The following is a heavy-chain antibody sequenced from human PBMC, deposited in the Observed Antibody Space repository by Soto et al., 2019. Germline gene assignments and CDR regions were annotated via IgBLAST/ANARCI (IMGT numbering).Heavy chain of an antibody. CDR2: ISTNGGST. V-gene: IGHV3-64D*06. Sequence: GGSLRLSCSASGFTFSIYAMHWVRQAPGKGLEYVSSISTNGGSTDYADSVKGRFTISRDNSKNTVYLQMSSLRVEDTAVYYCASVRGVAAAAYYTSGMDVWGQETTLTVSS. D-gene: IGHD2-15*01. CDR1: GFTFSIYA. J-gene: IGHJ6*02. CDR3: ASVRGVAAAAYYTSGMDV.